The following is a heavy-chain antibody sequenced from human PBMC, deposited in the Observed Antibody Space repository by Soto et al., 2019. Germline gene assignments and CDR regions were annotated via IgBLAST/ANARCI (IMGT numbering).Heavy chain of an antibody. D-gene: IGHD3-22*01. CDR3: ARGRGSGYHRYYYYYYGMDV. Sequence: QVQLQQWGAGLLKPSETLSLTCAVYGGSFSGYYWSWIRQPPGKGLEWIGEINHSGSTNYNPSLKSRVIISVDTSKNQFSLKLSSVTAADTAVYYCARGRGSGYHRYYYYYYGMDVWGQGTTVTVSS. CDR2: INHSGST. J-gene: IGHJ6*02. CDR1: GGSFSGYY. V-gene: IGHV4-34*01.